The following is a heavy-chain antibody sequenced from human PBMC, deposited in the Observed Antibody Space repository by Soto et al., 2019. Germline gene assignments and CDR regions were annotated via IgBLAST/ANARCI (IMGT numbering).Heavy chain of an antibody. V-gene: IGHV2-5*01. CDR2: IYWNDDR. CDR1: DVSLSSAGVS. D-gene: IGHD5-12*01. J-gene: IGHJ4*02. Sequence: QITLKESGPTLVIHRQTLTLTCALSDVSLSSAGVSVGWIRQPPGKALEWLALIYWNDDRRYSPSLKGRLTITKDTPKNEVVITLHNLDPADTANYYCTHSNVGYEIIYFDVWSQGILVTVAS. CDR3: THSNVGYEIIYFDV.